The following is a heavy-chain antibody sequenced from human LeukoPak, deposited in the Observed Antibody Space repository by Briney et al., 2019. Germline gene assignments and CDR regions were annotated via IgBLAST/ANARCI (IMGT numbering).Heavy chain of an antibody. Sequence: SEXLSLTCTVSGGSISSYYWSWIRQPAGKGLEWIGRIYTSGSTNYNPSLKSRGTMSVEKCKKKFSLKLSSVTAADTAVYYCARETPMDCSSTSCYLRIPIILDYWGQGTLVTVSS. CDR3: ARETPMDCSSTSCYLRIPIILDY. CDR2: IYTSGST. J-gene: IGHJ4*02. V-gene: IGHV4-4*07. D-gene: IGHD2-2*01. CDR1: GGSISSYY.